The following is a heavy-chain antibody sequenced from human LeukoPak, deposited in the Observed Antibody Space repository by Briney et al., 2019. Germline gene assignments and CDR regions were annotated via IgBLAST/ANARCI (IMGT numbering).Heavy chain of an antibody. V-gene: IGHV1-69*04. J-gene: IGHJ4*02. CDR2: IIPILGIA. CDR3: AKDGQSFNSMYDYFDS. D-gene: IGHD2-8*01. CDR1: GGTFSSYA. Sequence: SVKVSCKASGGTFSSYAISWVRQAPGQGLEWMGRIIPILGIANYAQKFQGRVTITADKSTSTAYMELSSLRSEDTAVYYCAKDGQSFNSMYDYFDSWGQGTLVTVSS.